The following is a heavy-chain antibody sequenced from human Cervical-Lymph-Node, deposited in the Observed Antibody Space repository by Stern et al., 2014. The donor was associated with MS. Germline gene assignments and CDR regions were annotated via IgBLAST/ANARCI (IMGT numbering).Heavy chain of an antibody. Sequence: QVQLQESGPGLVKPSETLSLTCTVSGGSISSSSYYWGWIRQPPGKGLEWIGSIYYSGNTYYNPSLKSRVTISVDTSKNPFSLKLSSVTAADAAVYSCARLPTAMVAFDYWGQGTLVTVSS. CDR3: ARLPTAMVAFDY. J-gene: IGHJ4*02. V-gene: IGHV4-39*01. CDR2: IYYSGNT. CDR1: GGSISSSSYY. D-gene: IGHD5-18*01.